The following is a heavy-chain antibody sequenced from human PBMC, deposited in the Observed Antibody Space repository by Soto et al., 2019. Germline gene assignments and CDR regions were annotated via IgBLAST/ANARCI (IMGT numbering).Heavy chain of an antibody. D-gene: IGHD6-13*01. CDR1: GGSISSGGYY. J-gene: IGHJ5*02. CDR3: ARAWRQQRVYAPRFDP. Sequence: QVQLQESGPGLVKPSQTLSLTCTVSGGSISSGGYYWSWIRQHPGKGLEWIGYIYYSGSTYYNPSLKSRVTISVDTSKTQFSLKLSSVTAADTAVYYCARAWRQQRVYAPRFDPWGQGTLVTVSS. V-gene: IGHV4-31*03. CDR2: IYYSGST.